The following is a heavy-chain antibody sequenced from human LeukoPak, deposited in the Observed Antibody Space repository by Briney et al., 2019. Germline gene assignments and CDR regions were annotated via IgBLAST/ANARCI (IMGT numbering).Heavy chain of an antibody. Sequence: GGSLRLSCAASGFTFSSYGMHWVRQAPGKGLEWVAFIRYDGSNKYYADSVKGRFTISRDDSKNTLYLQMNSLKTEDTAVYYCTTVRLRFLEWYSDGFDYWGQGTLVTVSS. CDR2: IRYDGSNK. V-gene: IGHV3-30*02. J-gene: IGHJ4*02. CDR3: TTVRLRFLEWYSDGFDY. CDR1: GFTFSSYG. D-gene: IGHD3-3*01.